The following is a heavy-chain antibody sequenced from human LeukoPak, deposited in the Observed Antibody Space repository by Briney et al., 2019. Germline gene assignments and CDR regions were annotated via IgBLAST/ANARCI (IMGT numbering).Heavy chain of an antibody. CDR1: GXSFTNYC. J-gene: IGHJ4*02. CDR3: ARHEDGDYSFDS. V-gene: IGHV5-10-1*01. Sequence: PGESLKISCKGSGXSFTNYCISWVRQMPGKGLEWMGRIDPSDSYTNYSPSFQGHVTISADKSISTAYLQWSGLKASDTAMFYCARHEDGDYSFDSWGQGTLVTVSS. D-gene: IGHD4-17*01. CDR2: IDPSDSYT.